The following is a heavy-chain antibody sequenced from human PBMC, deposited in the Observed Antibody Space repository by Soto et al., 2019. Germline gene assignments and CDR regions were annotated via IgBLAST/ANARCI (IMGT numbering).Heavy chain of an antibody. J-gene: IGHJ4*02. V-gene: IGHV3-33*01. CDR3: ARDPGQDEAMDY. CDR2: IWHDGKEK. Sequence: QVQVVESGGGVVQPGRSLKLSCAASGFTFSNFGMHWVRQAPGKGLEWVAVIWHDGKEKYYADSAKGRSTISRDNSKNTLYLQMTSLRAEDTAVYYCARDPGQDEAMDYWGQGTLVPVSS. CDR1: GFTFSNFG.